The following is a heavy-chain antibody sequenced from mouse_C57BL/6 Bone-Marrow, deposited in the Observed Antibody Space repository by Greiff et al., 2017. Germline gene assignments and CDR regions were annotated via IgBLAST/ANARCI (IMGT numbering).Heavy chain of an antibody. CDR2: INPSSGCT. CDR1: GYTFTSYT. Sequence: VQLQESGAELVRPGASVKMSCKASGYTFTSYTMHWVKQRPGQGLEWIGYINPSSGCTKYNQKFKDRATLTADKSSSTAYMQLSSLTSEDSAVYYCARYYDGYDYAMDYWGQGTSVTVSS. CDR3: ARYYDGYDYAMDY. D-gene: IGHD2-3*01. V-gene: IGHV1-4*01. J-gene: IGHJ4*01.